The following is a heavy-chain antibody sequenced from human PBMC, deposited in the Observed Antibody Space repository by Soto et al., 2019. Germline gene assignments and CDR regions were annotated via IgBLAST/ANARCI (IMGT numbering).Heavy chain of an antibody. D-gene: IGHD3-3*01. CDR1: GYPVTAYY. V-gene: IGHV1-2*02. Sequence: QLHLVHSGAVVKKPGASVTVSCSASGYPVTAYYMHWVRQAPGRGLEWMGGINPATGAAKYTQTFRGRVTTTRDTSPSRVFMDLRGLTSADTALFYCARGGGVGVAGSAAFDMWGQGTLVTVSS. CDR2: INPATGAA. CDR3: ARGGGVGVAGSAAFDM. J-gene: IGHJ3*02.